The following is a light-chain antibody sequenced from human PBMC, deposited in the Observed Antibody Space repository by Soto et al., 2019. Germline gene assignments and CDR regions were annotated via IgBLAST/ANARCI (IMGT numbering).Light chain of an antibody. V-gene: IGLV1-47*01. CDR2: RNN. J-gene: IGLJ1*01. CDR3: AAWDDSLSGPV. CDR1: SSNIGSNY. Sequence: QSVLTQPPSASGTPGQRVTISCSGSSSNIGSNYVYWYQQLPGTAPKLLIYRNNQRPSGVPDRFSGSKSGTSASLAISGLRSEEEADYYWAAWDDSLSGPVFGTGTKLTVL.